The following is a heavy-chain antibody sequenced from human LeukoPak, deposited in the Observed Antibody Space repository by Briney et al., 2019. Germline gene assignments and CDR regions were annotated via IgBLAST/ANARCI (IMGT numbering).Heavy chain of an antibody. CDR2: IDPSDSYT. CDR3: ARSYSHCSGGSCYRTHFDY. Sequence: GESLKISCKGSGYSFANYWIGWVRQTPGKGLEWMGRIDPSDSYTNYSPSFQGQVTISADKSISTAYLQWSSLKASDTAMYYCARSYSHCSGGSCYRTHFDYWGQGTLVTVSA. V-gene: IGHV5-10-1*04. J-gene: IGHJ4*02. CDR1: GYSFANYW. D-gene: IGHD2-15*01.